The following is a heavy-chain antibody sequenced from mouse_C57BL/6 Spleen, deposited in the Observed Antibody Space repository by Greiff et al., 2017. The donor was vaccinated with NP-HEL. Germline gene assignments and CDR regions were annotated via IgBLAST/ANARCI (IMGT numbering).Heavy chain of an antibody. CDR3: ASYDYPFDY. Sequence: QVQLQQSGPELVKPGASVKISCKASGYAFSSSWMNWVKQRPGKGLEWIGRIYPGDGDNNYNGKFKGKAILTAAKSSSTAYMQLISLTSADSAVYFCASYDYPFDYWGQGTTLTVSS. CDR2: IYPGDGDN. V-gene: IGHV1-82*01. J-gene: IGHJ2*01. CDR1: GYAFSSSW. D-gene: IGHD2-4*01.